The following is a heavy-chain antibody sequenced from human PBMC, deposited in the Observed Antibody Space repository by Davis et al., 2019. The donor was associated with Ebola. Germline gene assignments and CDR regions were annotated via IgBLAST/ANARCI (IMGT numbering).Heavy chain of an antibody. V-gene: IGHV3-11*04. CDR2: ITGSGSTI. D-gene: IGHD3-3*01. J-gene: IGHJ6*02. CDR3: ARVEEFYDFWSGFPSYYYGMDV. Sequence: GESLKISCAASGFTFSDHYMSWIRQAPGKGLEWVSYITGSGSTIYYADSVKGRFTISRDNAKNSLYLQMNSLRDEDTAVYYCARVEEFYDFWSGFPSYYYGMDVWGQGTTVTVSS. CDR1: GFTFSDHY.